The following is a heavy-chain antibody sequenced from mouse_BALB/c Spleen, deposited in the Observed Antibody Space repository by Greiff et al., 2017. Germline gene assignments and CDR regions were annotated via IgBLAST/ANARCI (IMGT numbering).Heavy chain of an antibody. CDR1: GYTFTSYW. J-gene: IGHJ2*01. CDR3: ARYEC. CDR2: INPSNGRT. Sequence: VQLQQPGAELVKPGASVKLSCKASGYTFTSYWMHWVKQRPGQGLEWIGEINPSNGRTNYNEKFKNKATLTVDKSSSTAYMQLSSLTSEDSAVYYCARYECWGQGTTLTVSS. V-gene: IGHV1S81*02. D-gene: IGHD2-12*01.